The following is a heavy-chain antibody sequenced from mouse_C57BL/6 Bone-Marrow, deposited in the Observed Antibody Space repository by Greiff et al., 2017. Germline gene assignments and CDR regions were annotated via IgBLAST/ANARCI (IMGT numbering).Heavy chain of an antibody. V-gene: IGHV5-17*01. CDR2: ISSGSSTI. CDR1: GFTFSDYG. J-gene: IGHJ4*01. CDR3: ARHYGYAMDY. D-gene: IGHD1-1*02. Sequence: DVKLVESGGGLVKPGGSLKLSCAASGFTFSDYGMHWVRQAPEKGLEWVAYISSGSSTIYYADTVKGRFTISRDNAKNTLFLQMTSLRSEDTAMYYCARHYGYAMDYWGQGTSVTVSS.